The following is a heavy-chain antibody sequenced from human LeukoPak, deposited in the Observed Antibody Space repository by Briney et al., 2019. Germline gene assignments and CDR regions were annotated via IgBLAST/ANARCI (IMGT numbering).Heavy chain of an antibody. CDR1: GGSFSGYY. Sequence: SETLSLTCAVYGGSFSGYYWSWIRQPPGKGLEWLGEINHSGSTNYNPSLKSRVTISVDTSKNQFSLKLSSVTAADTAVYYCASPVLQLWGQGTLVTVSS. CDR3: ASPVLQL. J-gene: IGHJ4*02. V-gene: IGHV4-34*01. CDR2: INHSGST. D-gene: IGHD2-8*02.